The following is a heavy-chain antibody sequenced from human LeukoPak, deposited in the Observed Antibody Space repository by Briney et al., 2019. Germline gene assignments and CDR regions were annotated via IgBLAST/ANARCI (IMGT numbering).Heavy chain of an antibody. D-gene: IGHD5-18*01. Sequence: GESLKISCKGSGYSFTSYWSGWVRQMPGKGLEWMGIIYPGDSDTRYSPSFKGQVTISADKSISPAYRKWSSLKASDTAMYYCARLWGYSYPLYFDYWGQGTLVTVSS. CDR2: IYPGDSDT. CDR1: GYSFTSYW. J-gene: IGHJ4*02. CDR3: ARLWGYSYPLYFDY. V-gene: IGHV5-51*01.